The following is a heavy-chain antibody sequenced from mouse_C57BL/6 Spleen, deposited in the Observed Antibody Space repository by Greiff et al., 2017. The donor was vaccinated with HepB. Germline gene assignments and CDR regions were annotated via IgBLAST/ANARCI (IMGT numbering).Heavy chain of an antibody. CDR1: GFTFSDYG. CDR3: ARKVYYAGAMDY. J-gene: IGHJ4*01. D-gene: IGHD2-1*01. V-gene: IGHV5-17*01. CDR2: ISSGSSTI. Sequence: DVKLVESGGGLVKPGGSLKLSCAASGFTFSDYGMHWVRQAPEKGLEWVAYISSGSSTIYYADTVKGRFTISRDNAKNTLFLQMTSLRSEDTAMYYCARKVYYAGAMDYWGQGTSVTVSS.